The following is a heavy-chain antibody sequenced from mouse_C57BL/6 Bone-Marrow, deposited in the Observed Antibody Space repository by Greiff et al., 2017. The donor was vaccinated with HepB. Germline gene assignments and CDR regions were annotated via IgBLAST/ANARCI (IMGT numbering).Heavy chain of an antibody. D-gene: IGHD2-3*01. CDR2: ISNLAYSI. Sequence: EVMLVESGGGLVQPGGSLKLSCAASGFTFSDYGMAWVRQAPRKGPEWVAFISNLAYSIYYADTVTGRFTISRDNAKNTLYLQMSRLKSEDTAMYYCARHYDGYYWYFDVWGTGTTVTVSS. V-gene: IGHV5-15*01. J-gene: IGHJ1*03. CDR3: ARHYDGYYWYFDV. CDR1: GFTFSDYG.